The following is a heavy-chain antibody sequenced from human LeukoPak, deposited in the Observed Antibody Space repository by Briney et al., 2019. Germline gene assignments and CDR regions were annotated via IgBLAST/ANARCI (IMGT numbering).Heavy chain of an antibody. V-gene: IGHV1-18*01. Sequence: WASVKVSCKASGYTFTRYGINWVRQAPGQGLEWMGWISAYNGHTNYAQKLQGRVTMTTDTSTSTACMDLRSLRSDDTAVYYCARLDMDTDYYYGMDVWGQGTTVTVSS. CDR2: ISAYNGHT. CDR1: GYTFTRYG. D-gene: IGHD5-18*01. J-gene: IGHJ6*02. CDR3: ARLDMDTDYYYGMDV.